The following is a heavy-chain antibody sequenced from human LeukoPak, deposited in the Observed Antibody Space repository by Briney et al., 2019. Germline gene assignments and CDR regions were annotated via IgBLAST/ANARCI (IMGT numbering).Heavy chain of an antibody. CDR2: IYYSGST. Sequence: PSETLSLTCTVSGGSISSSSYYWGWIRQPPGKGLEWIGSIYYSGSTYYNPSLKSRVTISVDTSKNQFSMKLSSVTASDTAVYYCARHEGVATVTTSFDYWGQGTLVTVSS. D-gene: IGHD4-17*01. J-gene: IGHJ4*02. CDR1: GGSISSSSYY. V-gene: IGHV4-39*01. CDR3: ARHEGVATVTTSFDY.